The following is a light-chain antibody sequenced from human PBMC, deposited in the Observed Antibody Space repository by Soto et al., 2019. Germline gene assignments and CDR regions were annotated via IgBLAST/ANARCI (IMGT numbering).Light chain of an antibody. CDR3: SSYASSSTLL. V-gene: IGLV2-14*01. Sequence: QSALTQPASMSGSPGQSITISCTGTSSDVGGYNYVSWYQQHPGKAPKLMIYEVSNRPSGVSNRFSGSKSGNTASLTISGVQVEDEADYYCSSYASSSTLLFGGGTKLTVL. CDR2: EVS. CDR1: SSDVGGYNY. J-gene: IGLJ2*01.